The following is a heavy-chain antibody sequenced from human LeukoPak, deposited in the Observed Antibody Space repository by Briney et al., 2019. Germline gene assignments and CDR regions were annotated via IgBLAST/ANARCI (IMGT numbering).Heavy chain of an antibody. CDR2: IIPIFGTA. CDR1: GGTFSSYA. CDR3: ARDSRLASRTGTFDS. J-gene: IGHJ4*02. Sequence: ASVKVSCKASGGTFSSYAISWVRQAPGQGLEWMGGIIPIFGTANYAQKFQGRVTITADESTSTAYMELSSLRSEDTAVYYCARDSRLASRTGTFDSWGQGTLVIVSS. V-gene: IGHV1-69*01. D-gene: IGHD1-7*01.